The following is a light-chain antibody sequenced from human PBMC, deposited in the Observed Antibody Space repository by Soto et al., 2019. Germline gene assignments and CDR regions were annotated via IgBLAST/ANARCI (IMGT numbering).Light chain of an antibody. CDR3: QQFGSPFT. J-gene: IGKJ3*01. Sequence: EIVLTQSPGTLSLSPGERATLSCRASQSVSSSYLAWYQHKPSQAPRLLIYGASTRATGIPDRFSGSGSGTDFTLTISRLEPEDFAVYYCQQFGSPFTFGPGTKVDLK. V-gene: IGKV3-20*01. CDR1: QSVSSSY. CDR2: GAS.